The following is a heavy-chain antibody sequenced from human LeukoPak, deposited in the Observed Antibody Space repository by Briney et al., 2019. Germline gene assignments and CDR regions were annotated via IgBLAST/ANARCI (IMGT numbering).Heavy chain of an antibody. CDR3: AKDLAHNWNDGGHDY. J-gene: IGHJ4*02. D-gene: IGHD1-1*01. CDR1: GFTFDDYA. Sequence: TGGSLRLSCAASGFTFDDYAMHWVRQAPAKGLEWVSLISWDGGISYYADSVKGRFTISRDNAKNSLYLQMNSLRAEDTGLYYCAKDLAHNWNDGGHDYWGPGTLVTVSS. CDR2: ISWDGGIS. V-gene: IGHV3-43D*03.